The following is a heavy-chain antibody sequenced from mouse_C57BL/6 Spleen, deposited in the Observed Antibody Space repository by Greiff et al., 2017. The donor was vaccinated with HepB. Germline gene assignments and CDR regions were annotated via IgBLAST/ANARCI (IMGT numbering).Heavy chain of an antibody. J-gene: IGHJ1*03. CDR1: GFTFSDYG. Sequence: EVQLVESGGGLVKPGGSLKLSCAASGFTFSDYGMHWVRQAPEKGLEWVAYISSGSSTIYYADTVKGRFTISRDNAKNTLFLQMTSLRSEDTAMYYCARPSGTNWYFDVWGTGTTVTVSS. D-gene: IGHD2-10*02. V-gene: IGHV5-17*01. CDR3: ARPSGTNWYFDV. CDR2: ISSGSSTI.